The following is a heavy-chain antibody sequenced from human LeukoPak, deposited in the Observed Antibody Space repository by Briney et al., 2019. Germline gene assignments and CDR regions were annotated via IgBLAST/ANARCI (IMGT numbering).Heavy chain of an antibody. CDR2: FDPGDAET. CDR3: ASWLRGVIGAFDI. CDR1: GYSLTELS. J-gene: IGHJ3*02. V-gene: IGHV1-24*01. D-gene: IGHD3-10*01. Sequence: ASVKVSCKVSGYSLTELSMHWVRQILGIGLEWMGAFDPGDAETIYAQKFQGRVTLTEDTSTSTAYMELRSLRSDDTAVYYCASWLRGVIGAFDIWGQGTMVTVSS.